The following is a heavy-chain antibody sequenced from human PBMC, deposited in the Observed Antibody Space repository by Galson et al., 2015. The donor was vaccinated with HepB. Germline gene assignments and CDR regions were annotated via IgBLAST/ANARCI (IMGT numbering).Heavy chain of an antibody. Sequence: CAISGDSVSSNSAAWNWIRQSPSRGLEWLGRTYYRSKWYNDYAVSVKSRITINPDTSKNQFSLQLNSVTPEDTAVYYCAREGGRYSSSWYEGRWFDYWGQGTLVTVSS. CDR1: GDSVSSNSAA. V-gene: IGHV6-1*01. CDR3: AREGGRYSSSWYEGRWFDY. J-gene: IGHJ4*02. CDR2: TYYRSKWYN. D-gene: IGHD6-13*01.